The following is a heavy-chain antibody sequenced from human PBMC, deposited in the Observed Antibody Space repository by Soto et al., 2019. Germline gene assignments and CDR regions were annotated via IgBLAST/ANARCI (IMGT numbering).Heavy chain of an antibody. J-gene: IGHJ6*02. Sequence: PSETLSLTCTVSGGSISGYYWTWIRQPPGRGLEWIGYIYYTGSTNYNPSLKSRATISVDTSKNQFSLELTSVTAADTAVYYCARVSGSYYYGMDVWGQGTTVTVSS. D-gene: IGHD1-26*01. V-gene: IGHV4-59*08. CDR3: ARVSGSYYYGMDV. CDR1: GGSISGYY. CDR2: IYYTGST.